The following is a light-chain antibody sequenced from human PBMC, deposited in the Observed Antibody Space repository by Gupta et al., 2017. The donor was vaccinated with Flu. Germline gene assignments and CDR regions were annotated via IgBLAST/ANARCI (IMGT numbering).Light chain of an antibody. CDR3: QVWDGTTVV. V-gene: IGLV3-9*01. Sequence: SYELTQPLSVSVALGQTARITCKGINIGSKSVNWYQQKSGQAPLLLIYRETNRPSGLPERFSASNSGNTATLTISRAQAGDEADYYCQVWDGTTVVFATGTKVTVL. J-gene: IGLJ1*01. CDR1: NIGSKS. CDR2: RET.